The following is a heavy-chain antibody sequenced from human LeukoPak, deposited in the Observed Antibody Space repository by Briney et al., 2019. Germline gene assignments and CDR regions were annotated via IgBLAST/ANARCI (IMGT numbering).Heavy chain of an antibody. Sequence: GASVKVSCKASGYSFTSYYMHWVRQAPGQGLEWMGIINPSGGSTSYAQKFQGRVTMTRDTSTSTVYMELSSLRSEDTAVYYCARDTDRYSGYDSPLYWGQGTLVAVSS. CDR3: ARDTDRYSGYDSPLY. CDR2: INPSGGST. J-gene: IGHJ4*02. V-gene: IGHV1-46*01. D-gene: IGHD5-12*01. CDR1: GYSFTSYY.